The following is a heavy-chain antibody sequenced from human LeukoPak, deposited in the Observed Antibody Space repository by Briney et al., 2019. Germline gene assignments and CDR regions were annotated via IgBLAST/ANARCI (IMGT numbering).Heavy chain of an antibody. CDR3: AGWSVVVPARPEAFDI. V-gene: IGHV3-23*01. Sequence: GGSLRLSCAASGFTFSSYAMSWVRQAPGKGLEWVSAISGSGGSTYYADSVKGRFTISRDNSKNTLYLQMNSLRAEDTAVYYCAGWSVVVPARPEAFDIWGQGTMVTVSP. D-gene: IGHD2-2*01. CDR1: GFTFSSYA. J-gene: IGHJ3*02. CDR2: ISGSGGST.